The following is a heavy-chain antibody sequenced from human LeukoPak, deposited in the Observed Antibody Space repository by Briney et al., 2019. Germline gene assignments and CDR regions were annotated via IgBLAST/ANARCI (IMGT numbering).Heavy chain of an antibody. V-gene: IGHV1-46*01. CDR1: GYTFTSYG. CDR2: INPSGGST. CDR3: ARDGDCGDCYDY. Sequence: ASVKVSCKASGYTFTSYGFHWVRQAPGQGLEWMGIINPSGGSTSYAQKFQGRVTMTRDMSTSTAYLQWSSLKASDTAMYYCARDGDCGDCYDYWGQGTLVTVSS. D-gene: IGHD2-21*01. J-gene: IGHJ4*02.